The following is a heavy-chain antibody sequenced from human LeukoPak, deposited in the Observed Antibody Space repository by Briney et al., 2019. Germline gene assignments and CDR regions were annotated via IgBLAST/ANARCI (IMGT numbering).Heavy chain of an antibody. J-gene: IGHJ4*02. D-gene: IGHD2-2*01. CDR3: AKGADIVVVPAYHPPSPFDY. CDR1: GFTFSSYG. Sequence: GGSLRLSCAASGFTFSSYGMHWVRQAPGKGLEWVAFIRYDGSNKYYADSVKGRFTISRDNSKNTLYLQMNSLRAEDTAVYYCAKGADIVVVPAYHPPSPFDYWGQGTLVTVSS. CDR2: IRYDGSNK. V-gene: IGHV3-30*02.